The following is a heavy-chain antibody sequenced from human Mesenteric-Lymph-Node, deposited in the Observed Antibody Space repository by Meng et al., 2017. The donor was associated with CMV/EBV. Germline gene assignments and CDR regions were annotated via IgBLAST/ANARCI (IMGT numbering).Heavy chain of an antibody. CDR3: AKVSLDDAIDV. D-gene: IGHD1-1*01. J-gene: IGHJ3*01. CDR2: ISGSGGTT. V-gene: IGHV3-23*01. Sequence: GGSLRLSCAASGFIFSSYAMSWVRQAPGKGLEWVSVISGSGGTTYCADSVKGRFTISRDSSKNTLYLQMNSLRAEDTAVYYCAKVSLDDAIDVWGQGTMVTVSS. CDR1: GFIFSSYA.